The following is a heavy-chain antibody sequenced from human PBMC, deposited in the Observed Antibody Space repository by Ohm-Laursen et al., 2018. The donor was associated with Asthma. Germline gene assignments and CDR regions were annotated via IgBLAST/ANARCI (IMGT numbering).Heavy chain of an antibody. CDR3: AKVSTYYYGSGSSYGMDV. V-gene: IGHV3-9*01. CDR2: ISWNSGSI. Sequence: SLRLSCTASGFIFSSYAMTWVRQAPGKGLEWVSGISWNSGSIGYADSVKGRFTISRDNAKNSLYLQMNSLRAGDTALYYCAKVSTYYYGSGSSYGMDVWGQGTTVTVSS. J-gene: IGHJ6*02. CDR1: GFIFSSYA. D-gene: IGHD3-10*01.